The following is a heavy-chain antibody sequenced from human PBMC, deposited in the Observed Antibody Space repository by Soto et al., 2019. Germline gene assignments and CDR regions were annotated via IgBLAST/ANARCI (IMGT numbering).Heavy chain of an antibody. CDR1: GFKFCIYT. V-gene: IGHV3-23*04. D-gene: IGHD2-15*01. Sequence: VRVAESGGGFVQPGEFLRLSCAASGFKFCIYTMIWVRPAPGKGLEWVSGISATTGNTYYTDSVKGRFTISRDNFENTLFLQMNNLRAEDTALYYCAIDSDGGYWGQGTLVTVSS. J-gene: IGHJ4*02. CDR2: ISATTGNT. CDR3: AIDSDGGY.